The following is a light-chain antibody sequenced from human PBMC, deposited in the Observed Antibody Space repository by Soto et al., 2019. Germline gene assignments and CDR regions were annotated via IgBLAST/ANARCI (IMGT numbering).Light chain of an antibody. CDR1: QSVSSSY. V-gene: IGKV3-20*01. Sequence: EIVLTQSPGTLSLSPGERATLSCRASQSVSSSYLAWYQQKPGQAPRLLIYGASSRATGIPDRFSGSGSGTDFTLTISRLEPEDVAVYYCQPYGSSLFTFGPGTKVDIK. J-gene: IGKJ3*01. CDR2: GAS. CDR3: QPYGSSLFT.